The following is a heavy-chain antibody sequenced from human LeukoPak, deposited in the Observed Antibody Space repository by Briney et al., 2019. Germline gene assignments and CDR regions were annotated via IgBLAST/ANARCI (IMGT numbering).Heavy chain of an antibody. CDR3: TRVTGDYAYYYYYGMDV. Sequence: SGGSLKLSCAASGFTFSGSAMHWVRQASGKGLEWVGRIRSKANSYATAYAASVKGRFTISRDDSKNTAYLQVNSLKTEDTAVYYCTRVTGDYAYYYYYGMDVWGKGTTVTVSS. J-gene: IGHJ6*04. CDR2: IRSKANSYAT. V-gene: IGHV3-73*01. CDR1: GFTFSGSA. D-gene: IGHD4-17*01.